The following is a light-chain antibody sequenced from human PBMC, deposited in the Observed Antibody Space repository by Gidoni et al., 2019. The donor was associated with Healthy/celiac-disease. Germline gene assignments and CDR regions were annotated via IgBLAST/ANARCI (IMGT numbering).Light chain of an antibody. J-gene: IGLJ2*01. Sequence: HSALTQPPSVSGAPGHRVTISCTGSSSNIGAGYDVHWYQQLPETAPKPLIYGNSNRPSGVPDRFSGSKSGTSASLAITGLQAEDEADYYCQSYDSSLSAHVVFGGGTKLTVL. CDR1: SSNIGAGYD. CDR2: GNS. V-gene: IGLV1-40*01. CDR3: QSYDSSLSAHVV.